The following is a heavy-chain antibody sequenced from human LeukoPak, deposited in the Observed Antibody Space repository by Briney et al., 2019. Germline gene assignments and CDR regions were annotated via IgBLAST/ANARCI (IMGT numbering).Heavy chain of an antibody. CDR3: ARRGQQLVPSGGDYYYYYMDV. CDR2: IYPGDSDT. V-gene: IGHV5-51*01. D-gene: IGHD6-13*01. CDR1: GYSFTSYW. J-gene: IGHJ6*03. Sequence: PGESLKISCKGSGYSFTSYWIGWVRQMPGKGLEWMGIIYPGDSDTRYSPSFQGQVTISADKSISTAYLQWSSLKASDTAMYYCARRGQQLVPSGGDYYYYYMDVWGKGTTVTVSS.